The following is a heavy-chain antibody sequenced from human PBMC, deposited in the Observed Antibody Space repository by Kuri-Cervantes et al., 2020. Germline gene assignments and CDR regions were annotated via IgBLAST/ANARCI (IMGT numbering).Heavy chain of an antibody. D-gene: IGHD6-19*01. CDR3: ATDWRYDSGWYEGEFDY. Sequence: SLKISCAASAFSFSSYALGWVRQAPGKGLEWVSGISWNSGSIGYADSVKGRFTISRDNAENSLYLQMTSLRADDTAVYYWATDWRYDSGWYEGEFDYWGQGTLVTVSS. CDR2: ISWNSGSI. J-gene: IGHJ4*02. CDR1: AFSFSSYA. V-gene: IGHV3-9*01.